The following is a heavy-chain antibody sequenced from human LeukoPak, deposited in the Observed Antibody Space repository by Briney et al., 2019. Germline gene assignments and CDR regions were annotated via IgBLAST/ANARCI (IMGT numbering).Heavy chain of an antibody. CDR3: ARSRDSDAFDI. CDR1: GYSISSGYY. Sequence: SETLSLTCTVSGYSISSGYYWGWIRQPPGKGLEWNGSIYHSGSTYYNPSLKSRVTISVDTSKNQFSLKLSSVTAADTAVYYCARSRDSDAFDIWGQGTMVTVSS. CDR2: IYHSGST. D-gene: IGHD3-22*01. J-gene: IGHJ3*02. V-gene: IGHV4-38-2*02.